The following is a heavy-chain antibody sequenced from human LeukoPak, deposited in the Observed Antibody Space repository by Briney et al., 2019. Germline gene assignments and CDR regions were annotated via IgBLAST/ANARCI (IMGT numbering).Heavy chain of an antibody. J-gene: IGHJ5*02. CDR2: INHSGST. D-gene: IGHD5-24*01. V-gene: IGHV4-34*01. CDR1: GGSFSGYY. CDR3: ARGRQRRYKNERNNWFDP. Sequence: SETLSLTCAVYGGSFSGYYWSWIRQPPGKGLEWIWEINHSGSTNYNPSLKSRVTISVDTSKNQFSLKLSSVTAADTAVYYCARGRQRRYKNERNNWFDPWGQGTLVTVSS.